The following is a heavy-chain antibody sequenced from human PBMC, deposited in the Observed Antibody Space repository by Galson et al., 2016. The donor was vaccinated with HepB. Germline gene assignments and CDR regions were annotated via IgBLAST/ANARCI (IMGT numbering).Heavy chain of an antibody. Sequence: SLRLSCAASGFTFSTYWMSWVRQAPGKGLEWVANIKQDGSEKDYVKSVKGRFTISRDSSKNTLYLQMDSLRAEDTAVYYCVKEGYCFFSDCDNSTPTDAFDIWGQGTMVTVSS. D-gene: IGHD1-26*01. CDR1: GFTFSTYW. CDR2: IKQDGSEK. CDR3: VKEGYCFFSDCDNSTPTDAFDI. V-gene: IGHV3-7*04. J-gene: IGHJ3*02.